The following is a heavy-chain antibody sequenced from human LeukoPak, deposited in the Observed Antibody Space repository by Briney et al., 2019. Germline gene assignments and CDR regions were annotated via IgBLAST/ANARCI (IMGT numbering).Heavy chain of an antibody. CDR3: ARVGAARTPFFYYYYYMDV. CDR2: IYYSGST. J-gene: IGHJ6*03. V-gene: IGHV4-59*01. Sequence: MSSETLSLTCSVSGGSISSYYWSWIRQPPGKGLEWIGYIYYSGSTNYNPSLKSRVTISVDTSKNQFSLKLSSVTAADTAVYYCARVGAARTPFFYYYYYMDVWGKGTTVTVSS. CDR1: GGSISSYY. D-gene: IGHD6-6*01.